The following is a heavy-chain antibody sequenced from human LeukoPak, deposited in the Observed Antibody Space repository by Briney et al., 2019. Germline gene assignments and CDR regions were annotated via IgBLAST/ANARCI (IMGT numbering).Heavy chain of an antibody. J-gene: IGHJ5*02. CDR3: ARDPRIVVVPAAGWFDP. CDR1: GYTFTSYG. Sequence: ASVKVSCKASGYTFTSYGISWARQAPGQGLEWMGWISAYNGNTNYAQKLQGRVTMTTDTSTSTAYMELRSLRSDDTVVYYCARDPRIVVVPAAGWFDPWGQGTLVTVSP. V-gene: IGHV1-18*01. CDR2: ISAYNGNT. D-gene: IGHD2-2*01.